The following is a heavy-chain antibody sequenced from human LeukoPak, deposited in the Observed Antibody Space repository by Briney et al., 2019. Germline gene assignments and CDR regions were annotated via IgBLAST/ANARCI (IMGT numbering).Heavy chain of an antibody. D-gene: IGHD2-2*02. J-gene: IGHJ4*02. V-gene: IGHV3-74*01. CDR2: INSDGSST. CDR3: AKQGAYTTPDHSDY. CDR1: GFTFSSYW. Sequence: GGSLRLSCAASGFTFSSYWMHWVRQAPGKGLVWVSRINSDGSSTSYADSVKGRFTISRDNAKNTLYLQMNSLRADDTAVYYCAKQGAYTTPDHSDYWGQGTLVTVSS.